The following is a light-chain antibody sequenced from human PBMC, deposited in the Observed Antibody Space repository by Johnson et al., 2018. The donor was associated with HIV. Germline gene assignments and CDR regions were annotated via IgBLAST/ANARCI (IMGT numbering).Light chain of an antibody. CDR2: ENN. CDR3: GTWDSSLSSYV. CDR1: SYNIGNNY. Sequence: QSVLTKSPSVSAAPGQKVTISCSGSSYNIGNNYVSWYQQLPGTAPKLLIYENNKRPSGIPDRFSASKSGTSATLVITGLQTGDEADYYCGTWDSSLSSYVFGTGTKVTVL. J-gene: IGLJ1*01. V-gene: IGLV1-51*02.